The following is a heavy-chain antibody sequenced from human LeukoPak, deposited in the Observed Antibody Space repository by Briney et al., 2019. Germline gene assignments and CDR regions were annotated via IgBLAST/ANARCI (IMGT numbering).Heavy chain of an antibody. V-gene: IGHV3-48*03. Sequence: GGSLRLSCAASGFTFSSYEMNWVRQAPGKGLECVSYISSSGSTIYYADSVKGRFTISRDNAKNSLYLQMNSLRAEDTAVYYCARDLGGSYFVGYYGMDVWGQGTTVTVSS. J-gene: IGHJ6*02. D-gene: IGHD1-26*01. CDR3: ARDLGGSYFVGYYGMDV. CDR1: GFTFSSYE. CDR2: ISSSGSTI.